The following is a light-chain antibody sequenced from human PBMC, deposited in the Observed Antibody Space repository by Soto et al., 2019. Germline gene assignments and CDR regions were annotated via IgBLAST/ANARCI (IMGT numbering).Light chain of an antibody. CDR2: WAS. Sequence: DIVMTQSPDSLAVSLGERATINCKSSQSVLYSSNNKNFFSWYQQKPGQPPKLLIYWASTRESGVPDRFSGSGSGTDFTLTISSLQAEDVAVYYCQQYYSIPRTFGQGTKVEIK. CDR3: QQYYSIPRT. J-gene: IGKJ1*01. V-gene: IGKV4-1*01. CDR1: QSVLYSSNNKNF.